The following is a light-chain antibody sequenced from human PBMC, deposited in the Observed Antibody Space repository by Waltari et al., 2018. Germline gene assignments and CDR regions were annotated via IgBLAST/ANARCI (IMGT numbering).Light chain of an antibody. CDR3: QQSYSTPRT. CDR2: AAS. Sequence: DIQMTQSPSSLSASAGDTVTITCRASQSISSYLNWYQQKPGKAPKILIYAASSLQSGVPSRFSGSGSGTDFTLTISSLQPEDFATYYCQQSYSTPRTFGQGTKVEIK. J-gene: IGKJ1*01. V-gene: IGKV1-39*01. CDR1: QSISSY.